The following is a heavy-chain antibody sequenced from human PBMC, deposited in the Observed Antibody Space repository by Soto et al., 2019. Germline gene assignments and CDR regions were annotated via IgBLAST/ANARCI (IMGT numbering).Heavy chain of an antibody. V-gene: IGHV3-30*18. Sequence: PLRLSCAASGFTFSSYGMHWVRQAPGKGLEWVAVISYDGSNKYYADSVKGRFTISRDNSKNTLYLQMNSLRAEDTAVYYCAKDSARGYSYGYFRKTFYYYGMDVWGQGTTVTVSS. D-gene: IGHD5-18*01. CDR3: AKDSARGYSYGYFRKTFYYYGMDV. CDR1: GFTFSSYG. J-gene: IGHJ6*02. CDR2: ISYDGSNK.